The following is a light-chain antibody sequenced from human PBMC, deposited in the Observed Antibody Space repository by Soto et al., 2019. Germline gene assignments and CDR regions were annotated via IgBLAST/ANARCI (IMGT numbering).Light chain of an antibody. Sequence: EIVLTQSPGTLSLSPGQRATLSCRASQSVTTNYLAWYQQKPGQAPRLLIYGASFRAAGIPDRFSGSGSGTDFTLTINTLEPGDFAVYFCQQYDSSPFTFGPGPTVDI. CDR1: QSVTTNY. CDR3: QQYDSSPFT. V-gene: IGKV3-20*01. J-gene: IGKJ3*01. CDR2: GAS.